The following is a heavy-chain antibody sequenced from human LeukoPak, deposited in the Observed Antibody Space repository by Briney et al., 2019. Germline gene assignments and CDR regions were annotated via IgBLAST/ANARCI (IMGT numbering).Heavy chain of an antibody. V-gene: IGHV5-10-1*01. J-gene: IGHJ4*02. CDR1: GYTFTSYW. D-gene: IGHD6-19*01. Sequence: GESLRTSCKGSGYTFTSYWISWVRQMPGKGLEWMGRIDPSDSYTNYSPSFQGHVTISADKSISTAYLQWSSLKASNTAMYYCVSIAVAGTSAAAFDYWGQGALVTVSS. CDR2: IDPSDSYT. CDR3: VSIAVAGTSAAAFDY.